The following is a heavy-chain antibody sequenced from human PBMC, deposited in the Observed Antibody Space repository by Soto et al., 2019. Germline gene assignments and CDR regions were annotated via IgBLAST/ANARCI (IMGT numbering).Heavy chain of an antibody. J-gene: IGHJ4*02. CDR1: GFTFSSYG. D-gene: IGHD6-13*01. CDR3: ARVRAAADYFDY. Sequence: GGSLRLSCAASGFTFSSYGMHWVRQAPGKGLEWVAVIWHDGSNKYYADSVKGRFTISRDNSKNTLYLQMNSLRAEDTAVYYCARVRAAADYFDYWGQGPLVTVSS. CDR2: IWHDGSNK. V-gene: IGHV3-33*01.